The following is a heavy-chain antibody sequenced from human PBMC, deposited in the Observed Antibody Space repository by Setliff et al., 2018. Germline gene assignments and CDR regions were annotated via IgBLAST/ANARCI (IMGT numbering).Heavy chain of an antibody. D-gene: IGHD2-2*01. V-gene: IGHV4-34*01. Sequence: NLSETLSLTCAVYGGSFSGYHWSWIRQAPGRGLEWIGSIYHSGSTYFNPSLKSRVTISVDTSKNQFSLKLNSVTAADTTVYYCARAVPRGATPDYWYFDLWGRGTLVTVSS. CDR1: GGSFSGYH. CDR2: IYHSGST. CDR3: ARAVPRGATPDYWYFDL. J-gene: IGHJ2*01.